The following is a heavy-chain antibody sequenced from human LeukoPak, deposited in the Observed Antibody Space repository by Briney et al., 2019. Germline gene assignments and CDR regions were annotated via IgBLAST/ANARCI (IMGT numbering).Heavy chain of an antibody. J-gene: IGHJ2*01. Sequence: GASVNVSFKASGYTFTNHLFSWVRQAPGQGLEWMGLFSPYKGIADNAKKLQGRGTITTDTSTTTGYLELTSLSSDDTAIFYCAREALIWGALKYFDLWGRGTLVTVSS. CDR3: AREALIWGALKYFDL. V-gene: IGHV1-18*01. D-gene: IGHD1-26*01. CDR1: GYTFTNHL. CDR2: FSPYKGIA.